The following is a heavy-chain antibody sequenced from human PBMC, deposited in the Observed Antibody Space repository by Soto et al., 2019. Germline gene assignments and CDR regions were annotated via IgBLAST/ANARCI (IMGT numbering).Heavy chain of an antibody. J-gene: IGHJ4*02. CDR2: IDRYGST. V-gene: IGHV4-34*01. CDR3: AGGSPSSWEPPFY. CDR1: GGAFSDYY. Sequence: QVQLRQWGAGLLKPSETLSLTCAVYGGAFSDYYWSWIRQPPGKGLEWIGEIDRYGSTNYDPSLKSRVTISIETSKNQFSLKLTSVTAADTAIYYCAGGSPSSWEPPFYWGQGTLVTVSS. D-gene: IGHD1-26*01.